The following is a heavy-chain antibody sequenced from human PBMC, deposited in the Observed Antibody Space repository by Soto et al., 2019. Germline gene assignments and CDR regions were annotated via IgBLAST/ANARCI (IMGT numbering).Heavy chain of an antibody. V-gene: IGHV4-30-4*01. D-gene: IGHD3-3*01. CDR1: GGSISSGDYY. J-gene: IGHJ6*02. Sequence: SETLSLTRTVSGGSISSGDYYWSWIGQPPGKGLEWIGYIYYSGSTYYNPSLKSRVTISVDTSKNQFSLKLSSVTAADTAVYYCARDNILGILYGGMDVWGQGTTVTVSS. CDR3: ARDNILGILYGGMDV. CDR2: IYYSGST.